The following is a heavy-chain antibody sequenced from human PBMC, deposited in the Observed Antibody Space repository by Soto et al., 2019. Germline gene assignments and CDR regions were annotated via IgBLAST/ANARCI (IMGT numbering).Heavy chain of an antibody. CDR2: IYYSGST. J-gene: IGHJ6*02. Sequence: QVQLQESGPGLVKPSQTLSLTCTVSGGSIISGVYYCICIRQHPVKGLEWIGYIYYSGSTYYNPSLQSRVTRSVDTSKNQFSLKLSSVTAADTAVYYCARDFVVPSDYYYYYGMAVWGQGTTVTVSS. V-gene: IGHV4-31*03. D-gene: IGHD2-21*01. CDR1: GGSIISGVYY. CDR3: ARDFVVPSDYYYYYGMAV.